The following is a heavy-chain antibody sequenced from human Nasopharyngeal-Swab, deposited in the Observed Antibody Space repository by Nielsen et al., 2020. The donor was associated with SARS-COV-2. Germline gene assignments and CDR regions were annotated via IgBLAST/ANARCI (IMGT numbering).Heavy chain of an antibody. CDR3: AGDLGGYFDY. CDR1: GFTFSSYA. CDR2: ISGSGGSA. J-gene: IGHJ4*02. D-gene: IGHD3-10*01. V-gene: IGHV3-23*01. Sequence: GGSLRLSCAASGFTFSSYAMSWVRQAPGKGLEWVSAISGSGGSAYYVDSVKGRFTISRDNSKNTLYLQMNSLRAEDTAVYYCAGDLGGYFDYWGQGTLVTVSS.